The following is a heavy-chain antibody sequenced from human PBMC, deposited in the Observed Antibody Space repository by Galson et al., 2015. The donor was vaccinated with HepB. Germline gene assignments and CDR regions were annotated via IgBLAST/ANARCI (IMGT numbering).Heavy chain of an antibody. D-gene: IGHD2-8*02. Sequence: SVKVSCKASGFTFTSSAVQWVRQARGQRLEWIGWIVVGSGNTNYAQKFQERVTITRDMSTSTAYMELSSLRSEDTAVYYCAAEDRYCTGGVCYTAFQHWGQGTLVTVSS. V-gene: IGHV1-58*01. J-gene: IGHJ1*01. CDR3: AAEDRYCTGGVCYTAFQH. CDR1: GFTFTSSA. CDR2: IVVGSGNT.